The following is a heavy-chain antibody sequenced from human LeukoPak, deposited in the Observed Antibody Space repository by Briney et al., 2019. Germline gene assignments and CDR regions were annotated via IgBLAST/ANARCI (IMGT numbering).Heavy chain of an antibody. CDR3: ARGGYYGSGNDFRFDP. CDR2: IYYSGST. CDR1: GGSISSSTYY. V-gene: IGHV4-39*07. Sequence: SETLSLTCTVSGGSISSSTYYWGWIRQPPGKGLEWIGSIYYSGSTNYKPSLKSRVTISVDTSKNQFSLKLSSVTAADTAVYYCARGGYYGSGNDFRFDPCGQGTLDTVSS. D-gene: IGHD3-10*01. J-gene: IGHJ5*02.